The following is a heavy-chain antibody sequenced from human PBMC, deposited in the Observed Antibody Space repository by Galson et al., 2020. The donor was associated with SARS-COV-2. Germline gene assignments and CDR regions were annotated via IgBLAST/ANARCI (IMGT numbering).Heavy chain of an antibody. CDR2: ISASNGNR. CDR1: GFTFSNYG. Sequence: ASVKVSCKASGFTFSNYGFTWVRQAPGQGLEWVGWISASNGNRDYAQKFQGRVTMTTDTSTTTAYMELRSLRSDDTAIYYCARVPGHVLIWFVPDWYFDVLGRGTPVTVSS. D-gene: IGHD3-10*01. CDR3: ARVPGHVLIWFVPDWYFDV. J-gene: IGHJ2*01. V-gene: IGHV1-18*04.